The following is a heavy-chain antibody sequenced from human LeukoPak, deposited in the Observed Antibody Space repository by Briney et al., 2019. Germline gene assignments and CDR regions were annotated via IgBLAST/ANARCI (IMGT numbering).Heavy chain of an antibody. CDR1: GGSFSGYY. Sequence: PSETRSLTCAVYGGSFSGYYWSWIRQPPGKGLEWIGEINHSGSTNYNPSLKSRVTISVDTSKNQFSLKLSSVTAADTAVYYCARGRLRYYYDSSGYYYGIRFDYWGQGTLVTVSS. CDR2: INHSGST. D-gene: IGHD3-22*01. V-gene: IGHV4-34*01. J-gene: IGHJ4*02. CDR3: ARGRLRYYYDSSGYYYGIRFDY.